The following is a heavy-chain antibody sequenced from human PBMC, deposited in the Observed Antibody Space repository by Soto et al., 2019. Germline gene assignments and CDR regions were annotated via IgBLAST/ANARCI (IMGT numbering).Heavy chain of an antibody. J-gene: IGHJ4*02. V-gene: IGHV4-39*01. CDR3: ARSNAYDFWSGYAFDY. Sequence: QLQLQESGPGLVKPSETLSLTCTVSGGSISSSSYYWGWIRQPPGKGLEWIGSIYYSGSTYYNPSLKSRVTISVDTSKNQFSLKLSSVTAADTAVYYCARSNAYDFWSGYAFDYWGQGTLVTVSS. D-gene: IGHD3-3*01. CDR2: IYYSGST. CDR1: GGSISSSSYY.